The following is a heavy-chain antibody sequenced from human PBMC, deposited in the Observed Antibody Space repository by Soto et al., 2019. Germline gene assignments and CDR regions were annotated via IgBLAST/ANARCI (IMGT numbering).Heavy chain of an antibody. D-gene: IGHD3-16*01. V-gene: IGHV3-30-3*01. CDR3: ARDQHDYVWGSPVLYYYYGMDV. J-gene: IGHJ6*02. CDR1: GFTFSSYA. CDR2: ISYDGSNK. Sequence: GGSLRLSCAASGFTFSSYAMHWVRQAPGKGLEWVAVISYDGSNKYYADSVKGRFTISRDNSKNTLYLQMNSLRAEDTAVYYCARDQHDYVWGSPVLYYYYGMDVWGQGTTVTVSS.